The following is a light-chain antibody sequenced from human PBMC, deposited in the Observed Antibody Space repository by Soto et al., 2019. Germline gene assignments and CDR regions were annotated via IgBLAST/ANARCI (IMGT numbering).Light chain of an antibody. CDR2: KAS. CDR3: QQYNRYSWT. CDR1: QNINNW. J-gene: IGKJ1*01. V-gene: IGKV1-5*03. Sequence: DTMMTQSPSTLSASVGDRDTITCRASQNINNWLAWYQQKPGKAPKLLIQKASSLESGVPSRFSGSGSGTEFSLSISSLQPDDFATYYCQQYNRYSWTFGQGTKVDIK.